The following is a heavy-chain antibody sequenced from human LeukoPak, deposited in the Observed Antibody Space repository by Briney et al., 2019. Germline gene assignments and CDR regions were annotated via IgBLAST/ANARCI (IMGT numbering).Heavy chain of an antibody. J-gene: IGHJ3*02. CDR2: ISGDGRDI. CDR1: AFTFSSYG. D-gene: IGHD4-17*01. Sequence: GGSLRLSCAASAFTFSSYGMSWVRQAPGKGLEWVSAISGDGRDIFYADSVKGRFTISRDNSKNTLYLQMNSLRAEDTAVYYCAKSLMTTDQFDIWGQGTMVTVSS. CDR3: AKSLMTTDQFDI. V-gene: IGHV3-23*01.